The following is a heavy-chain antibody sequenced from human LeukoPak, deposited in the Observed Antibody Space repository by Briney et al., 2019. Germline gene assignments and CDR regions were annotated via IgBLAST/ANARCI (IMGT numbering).Heavy chain of an antibody. CDR2: IYYTGSS. Sequence: PSETLSLTCTVSGGSISTYYWSWIRQPPGKGLEWIGYIYYTGSSNYNPSLKSRITISLDTSKNQFSLKLSSVTAADTAVYYCAKGSLAFDIWGQGTMVTVSS. CDR1: GGSISTYY. J-gene: IGHJ3*02. D-gene: IGHD3-16*01. V-gene: IGHV4-59*01. CDR3: AKGSLAFDI.